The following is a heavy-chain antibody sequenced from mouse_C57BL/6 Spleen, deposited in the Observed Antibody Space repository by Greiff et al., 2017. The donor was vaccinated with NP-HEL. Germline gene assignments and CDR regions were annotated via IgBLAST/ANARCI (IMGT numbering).Heavy chain of an antibody. V-gene: IGHV5-17*01. Sequence: EVKLVESGGGLVKPGGSLKLSCAASGFTFSDYGMHWVRQAPEKGLEWVAYISSGSSTIYYADTVKGRFTISRDNAKNTLFLQMTSLRSEDTAMYYCASSLYGSSYPWFAYWGQGTLVTVSA. CDR2: ISSGSSTI. J-gene: IGHJ3*01. CDR1: GFTFSDYG. CDR3: ASSLYGSSYPWFAY. D-gene: IGHD1-1*01.